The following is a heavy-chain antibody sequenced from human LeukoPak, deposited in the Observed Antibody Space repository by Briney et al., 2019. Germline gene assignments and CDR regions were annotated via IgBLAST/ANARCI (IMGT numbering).Heavy chain of an antibody. V-gene: IGHV3-33*01. D-gene: IGHD3-22*01. Sequence: AGGSLRLSCAASGFTLSSYGMHWVRQAPGKGLEWVAVIWYDGSNKYYADSVKGRFTISRDNSKNTLYLQMNSLRAEDTAVYYCARETYYYDSSGYGVLDYWGQGTLVTVSS. CDR2: IWYDGSNK. CDR3: ARETYYYDSSGYGVLDY. CDR1: GFTLSSYG. J-gene: IGHJ4*02.